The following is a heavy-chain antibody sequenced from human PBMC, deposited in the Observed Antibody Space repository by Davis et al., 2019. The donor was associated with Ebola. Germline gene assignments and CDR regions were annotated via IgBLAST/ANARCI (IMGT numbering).Heavy chain of an antibody. CDR1: GFTFTSYA. D-gene: IGHD5-18*01. CDR3: AKGGIYSSAVDY. J-gene: IGHJ4*02. Sequence: GESLKISCAASGFTFTSYAMSWVRRVPGKGLEWVSGISGSGSSTFYVDSVKGRFTISRDNSKNTLYLQMDSLRAEDSATYHCAKGGIYSSAVDYWGQGSLVTVSS. V-gene: IGHV3-23*01. CDR2: ISGSGSST.